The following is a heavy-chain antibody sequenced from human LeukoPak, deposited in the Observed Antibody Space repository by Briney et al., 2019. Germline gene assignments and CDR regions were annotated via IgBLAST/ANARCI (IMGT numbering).Heavy chain of an antibody. CDR3: ARDFADIVVVPAAHQVYYYYMDV. CDR1: GYTFTGYY. V-gene: IGHV1-2*06. D-gene: IGHD2-2*01. Sequence: ASVKVSCKASGYTFTGYYMHWVRQAPGQGLEWMGRINPKSGGTNYAQKFQVRVTMTRDASISTAYMELSRLRSDDTAVYYCARDFADIVVVPAAHQVYYYYMDVWGKGTTVTVSS. CDR2: INPKSGGT. J-gene: IGHJ6*03.